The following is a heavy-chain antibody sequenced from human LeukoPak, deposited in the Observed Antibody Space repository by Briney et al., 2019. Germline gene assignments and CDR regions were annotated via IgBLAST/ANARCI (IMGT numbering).Heavy chain of an antibody. J-gene: IGHJ4*02. CDR3: ARESDIVVVVAAFDY. V-gene: IGHV3-7*01. CDR1: GFTFSSYW. CDR2: IKQDGSEK. Sequence: GGSLRLSCAASGFTFSSYWMSWVRQAPGKGLEWVANIKQDGSEKYYVDSVKGRFTISRDNAKNSLYLQMNILRAEDTAVYYCARESDIVVVVAAFDYWGQGTLVTVSS. D-gene: IGHD2-15*01.